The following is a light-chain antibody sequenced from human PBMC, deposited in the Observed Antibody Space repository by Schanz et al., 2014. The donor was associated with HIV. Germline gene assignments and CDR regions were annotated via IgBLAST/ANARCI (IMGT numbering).Light chain of an antibody. CDR1: NSNIGSNS. V-gene: IGLV1-44*01. Sequence: QSVLTQPPSASGTPGQRVTISCSGSNSNIGSNSVNWYQQLPGMAPKLLLYGNSQRPSGVPDRFSGSGSGTSASLAISGLQSEDEADYYCGTWDDSLKGWVFGGGTKLTVL. J-gene: IGLJ3*02. CDR3: GTWDDSLKGWV. CDR2: GNS.